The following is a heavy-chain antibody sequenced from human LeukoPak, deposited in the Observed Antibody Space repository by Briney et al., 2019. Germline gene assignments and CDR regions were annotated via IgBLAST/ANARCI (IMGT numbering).Heavy chain of an antibody. J-gene: IGHJ4*02. V-gene: IGHV3-20*04. Sequence: TGGSLRLSCEVSGFTFDDYGMSWVRQHPGMGLEWVSVISESGDYTVYTDSVKGRFTISRDSAKNSLYLQMNSLRSEDTAFYYCARDRSSIFHYWGRGTLVTVSS. CDR2: ISESGDYT. CDR1: GFTFDDYG. CDR3: ARDRSSIFHY. D-gene: IGHD3-3*01.